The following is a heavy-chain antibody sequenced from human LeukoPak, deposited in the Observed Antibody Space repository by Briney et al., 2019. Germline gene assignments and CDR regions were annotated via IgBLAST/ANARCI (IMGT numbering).Heavy chain of an antibody. V-gene: IGHV4-34*01. J-gene: IGHJ6*02. CDR2: INHSGST. CDR1: GGSFSGYY. Sequence: PSETLSLTCAVYGGSFSGYYWSWIRQPPGKGLEWIGEINHSGSTNYNPSLKSRVTISVDTSKNQFSLKLSSVTAADTAVYYCARARGAARAYYYYYYGMDVWGQGTTVTVSS. D-gene: IGHD6-6*01. CDR3: ARARGAARAYYYYYYGMDV.